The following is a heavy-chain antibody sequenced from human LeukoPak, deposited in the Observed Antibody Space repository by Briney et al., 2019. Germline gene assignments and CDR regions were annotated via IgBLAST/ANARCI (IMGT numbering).Heavy chain of an antibody. J-gene: IGHJ4*02. CDR3: ARQSIRGSSLIYFDY. D-gene: IGHD3-3*02. CDR1: GGSTSSYY. CDR2: IYDSGGI. V-gene: IGHV4-59*01. Sequence: SETLSLTCTVSGGSTSSYYWSWIRQPPGKGLEWVGNIYDSGGINYNPSPPGRVTISVDTSKHQCSLKLSSVTAADTAVYYCARQSIRGSSLIYFDYWGQGTLVNVSS.